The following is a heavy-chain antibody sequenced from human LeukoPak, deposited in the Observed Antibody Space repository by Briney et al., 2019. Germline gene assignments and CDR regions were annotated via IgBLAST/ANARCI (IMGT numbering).Heavy chain of an antibody. J-gene: IGHJ4*02. Sequence: PSETLSLTCAVSGRFFSSDVYSWDWLRQPPGNGLEWLGYIYHSGTTYYNPSPKSRFTISVARSKNQFSLNLSSVTAADTAVYYCARGALGGSPTFDYWGQGTLVTVSS. V-gene: IGHV4-30-2*01. CDR1: GRFFSSDVYS. CDR3: ARGALGGSPTFDY. CDR2: IYHSGTT. D-gene: IGHD2-15*01.